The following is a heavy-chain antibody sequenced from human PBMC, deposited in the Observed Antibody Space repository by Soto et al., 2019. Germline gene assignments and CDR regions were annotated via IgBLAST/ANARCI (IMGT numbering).Heavy chain of an antibody. CDR1: GFTFSGSA. CDR3: TRVASVTPIAPDAFDI. Sequence: GGSLRLFCAASGFTFSGSAMHWVRQASGKGLEWVGRIRSKVNSYATAYAASVKGRLTISRDDSKNTAYLQMNSLKNEDTAVYYRTRVASVTPIAPDAFDIWGQGTMVTVSS. D-gene: IGHD6-13*01. J-gene: IGHJ3*02. CDR2: IRSKVNSYAT. V-gene: IGHV3-73*01.